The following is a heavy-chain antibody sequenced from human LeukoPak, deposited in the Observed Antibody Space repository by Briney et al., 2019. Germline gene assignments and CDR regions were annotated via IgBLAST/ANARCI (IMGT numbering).Heavy chain of an antibody. CDR3: ASGQQLGY. CDR1: GFTFSNYW. Sequence: TGGSLRLSCAASGFTFSNYWMSWVRQAPGKGLEWVANIKQDGSEKYYVDSVKGRFTISRDNAKNSLYLQMSSLRAEDTAVYYCASGQQLGYWGQGTLVTVSS. CDR2: IKQDGSEK. J-gene: IGHJ4*02. D-gene: IGHD6-6*01. V-gene: IGHV3-7*01.